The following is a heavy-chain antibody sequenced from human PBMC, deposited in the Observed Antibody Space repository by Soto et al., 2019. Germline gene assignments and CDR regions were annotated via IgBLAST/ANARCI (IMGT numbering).Heavy chain of an antibody. J-gene: IGHJ4*02. CDR1: GFTFSSYA. CDR3: AKGAVVRGVYDLDY. V-gene: IGHV3-23*01. CDR2: ISGSGGST. D-gene: IGHD3-10*01. Sequence: EDQLLESGGGLVQPGGSLRLSCAASGFTFSSYAMNWVRQAPGKGLEWVSAISGSGGSTYYADSVKGRFTISRDNSKNTLYLQMNCLRAEDTAVYYCAKGAVVRGVYDLDYWGQGTLVTVSS.